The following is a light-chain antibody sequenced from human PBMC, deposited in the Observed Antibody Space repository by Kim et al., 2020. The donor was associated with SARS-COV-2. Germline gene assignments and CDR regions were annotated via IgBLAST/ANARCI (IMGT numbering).Light chain of an antibody. CDR3: CSYAGTWV. J-gene: IGLJ3*02. V-gene: IGLV2-23*02. CDR1: SSDIGNYIL. CDR2: EVI. Sequence: PGQSITISRTRTSSDIGNYILVSWYQQHPGKAPDLVIYEVIKRPSGVSNRFSGSKSGNTASLTISGLQAEDEADYYCCSYAGTWVFGGGTQLTVL.